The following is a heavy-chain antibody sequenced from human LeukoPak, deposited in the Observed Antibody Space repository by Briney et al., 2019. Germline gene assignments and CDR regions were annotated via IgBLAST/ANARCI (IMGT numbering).Heavy chain of an antibody. CDR2: IKCDGSEK. D-gene: IGHD3-10*01. CDR1: GFTFSSSW. Sequence: PGGSLRLSCAASGFTFSSSWMHWVCQAPEKGLEWVADIKCDGSEKYYVDSVKGRLTISRDNAKNSLYLQVNSLRAEDMTVYYCARVPPRYGSGSYYFDYWGQGTLVTVSS. V-gene: IGHV3-52*01. J-gene: IGHJ4*02. CDR3: ARVPPRYGSGSYYFDY.